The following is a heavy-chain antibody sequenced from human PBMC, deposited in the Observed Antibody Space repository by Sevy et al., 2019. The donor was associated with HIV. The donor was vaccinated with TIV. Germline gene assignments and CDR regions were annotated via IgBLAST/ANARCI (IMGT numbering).Heavy chain of an antibody. Sequence: SETLSLTCTVSGGSISSYYWSWIRQPAGKGLEWIGRIYTSGSTNYNPSLKSRVTMSVDTSKNQFSLKLNSVTAADTAVYFCARSPPVVVVPGAPSWFDPWGQGTLVTVSS. CDR2: IYTSGST. D-gene: IGHD2-2*01. J-gene: IGHJ5*02. CDR1: GGSISSYY. CDR3: ARSPPVVVVPGAPSWFDP. V-gene: IGHV4-4*07.